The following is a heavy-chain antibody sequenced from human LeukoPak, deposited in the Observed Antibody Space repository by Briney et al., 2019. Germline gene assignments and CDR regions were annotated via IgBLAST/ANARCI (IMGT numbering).Heavy chain of an antibody. V-gene: IGHV4-61*02. D-gene: IGHD3-3*01. J-gene: IGHJ6*02. CDR1: GGSISSSSYY. Sequence: SETLSLTCTVSGGSISSSSYYWSWIRQPAGKGLEWIGRIYTSGSTNYNPSLKSRVTMSVDTSKNQFSLKLSSVTAADTAVYYCARDCDFWSGEYYYYGMDVWGQGTTVTVSS. CDR2: IYTSGST. CDR3: ARDCDFWSGEYYYYGMDV.